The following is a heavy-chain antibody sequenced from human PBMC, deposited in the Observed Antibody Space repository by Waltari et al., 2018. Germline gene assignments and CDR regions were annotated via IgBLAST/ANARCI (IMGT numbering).Heavy chain of an antibody. CDR3: ARSPYYYYMDV. Sequence: QVQLQESGPGLVKPSETLSLTCTVSGGSISSYYWSWIRPPAGQGLEWLVRIYTSGSTNYNPSLKSRVTMSVDTSNNQFSLKLSSVTAADTAVYYCARSPYYYYMDVWGKGTTVTVSS. CDR1: GGSISSYY. CDR2: IYTSGST. J-gene: IGHJ6*03. V-gene: IGHV4-4*07.